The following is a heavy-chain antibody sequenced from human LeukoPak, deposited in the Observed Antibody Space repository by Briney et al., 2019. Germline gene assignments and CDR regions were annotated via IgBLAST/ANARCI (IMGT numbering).Heavy chain of an antibody. D-gene: IGHD3-3*01. CDR2: IVVGSGNT. CDR3: AADGRAPDDFWSGYRFDY. V-gene: IGHV1-58*01. Sequence: SVKVSCKASGFTFTSSAVQWVRQARGQRLEWIGWIVVGSGNTNYAQKFQERVTITRDMSTSTAYMELSSLRSEDTAVYYCAADGRAPDDFWSGYRFDYWGQGTLVTVSS. CDR1: GFTFTSSA. J-gene: IGHJ4*02.